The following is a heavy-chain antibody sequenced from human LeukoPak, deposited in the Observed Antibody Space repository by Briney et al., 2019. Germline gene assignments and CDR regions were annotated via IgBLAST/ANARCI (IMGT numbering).Heavy chain of an antibody. Sequence: ASVKVSCKASGYTFTSYYMHWVRQAPGHGLEWMGIINPSGGSTSYAQKFQGRVTMTRDTSTSTVYMELSSLRSEDTAVYYCARERITMVRGTQYNWFDPWGQGTLVTVSS. CDR1: GYTFTSYY. J-gene: IGHJ5*02. V-gene: IGHV1-46*01. CDR3: ARERITMVRGTQYNWFDP. D-gene: IGHD3-10*01. CDR2: INPSGGST.